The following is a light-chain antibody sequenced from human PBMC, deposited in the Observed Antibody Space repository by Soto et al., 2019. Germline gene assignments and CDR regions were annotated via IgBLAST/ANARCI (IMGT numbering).Light chain of an antibody. Sequence: DIQMTQSPSSLSASVVDRVTITCRARQNINNYFTWYQQNPGKAPKLLIYAASSLQSGVPSRFSGSGSGKAFTLTISSLQPEDFATYYCKPSYSTLWGACGQGTKVDIK. CDR1: QNINNY. V-gene: IGKV1-39*01. J-gene: IGKJ1*01. CDR3: KPSYSTLWGA. CDR2: AAS.